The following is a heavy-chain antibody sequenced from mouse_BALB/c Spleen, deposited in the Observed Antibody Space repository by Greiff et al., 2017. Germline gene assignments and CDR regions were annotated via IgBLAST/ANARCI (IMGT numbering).Heavy chain of an antibody. CDR1: GYSFTSYW. CDR3: ARSGYDYDFDY. D-gene: IGHD2-4*01. J-gene: IGHJ2*01. CDR2: IDPSDSET. V-gene: IGHV1S127*01. Sequence: VQLQQSGPQLVRPGASVKISCKASGYSFTSYWMHWVKQRPGQGLEWIGMIDPSDSETRLNQKFKDKATLTVDKSSSTAYMQLSSPTSEDSAVYYCARSGYDYDFDYWGQGTTLTVSS.